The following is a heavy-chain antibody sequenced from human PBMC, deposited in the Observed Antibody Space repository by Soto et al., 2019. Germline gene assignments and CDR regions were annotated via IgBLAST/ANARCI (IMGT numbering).Heavy chain of an antibody. D-gene: IGHD6-13*01. CDR1: GYTFTSYD. Sequence: QVQLVQSGAEVKKPGASVKVSCKASGYTFTSYDINWVLQATGQGLEWMGWMNPNSGNTGYAQKFQGRVTMTRNTSISTAYMELSSLRSEDTAVYYCAIRVWGQQLVNFDPWGQGTLVTVSS. CDR3: AIRVWGQQLVNFDP. CDR2: MNPNSGNT. J-gene: IGHJ5*02. V-gene: IGHV1-8*01.